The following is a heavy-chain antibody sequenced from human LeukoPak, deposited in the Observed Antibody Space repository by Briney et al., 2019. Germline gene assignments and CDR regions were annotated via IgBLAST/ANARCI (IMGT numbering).Heavy chain of an antibody. D-gene: IGHD5-12*01. Sequence: GGSLRLSCAASGFTFDDYAMHWVRQAPGKGLEWVSLISGDGGSTYYADSVKGRFTISRDNAKNSLYLQMNSLRAEDTAVYYCAREVLVGGYVLAYYFDYWGQGTLVTVSS. CDR3: AREVLVGGYVLAYYFDY. V-gene: IGHV3-43*02. J-gene: IGHJ4*02. CDR2: ISGDGGST. CDR1: GFTFDDYA.